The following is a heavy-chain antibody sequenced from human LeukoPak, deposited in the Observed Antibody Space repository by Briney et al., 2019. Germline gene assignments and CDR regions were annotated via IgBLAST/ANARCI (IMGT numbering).Heavy chain of an antibody. CDR3: ARDPNGDYIGAFDM. V-gene: IGHV3-23*01. J-gene: IGHJ3*02. D-gene: IGHD4-17*01. CDR1: GFTLRAYA. Sequence: GSLILSFTASGFTLRAYAMMLVRQAPGKGPGGVSAIRGGGGSAFYADSVKGRFTISRDNSKYTLFLQMNSLRAEDTAVYYCARDPNGDYIGAFDMWGPGTMVTVSS. CDR2: IRGGGGSA.